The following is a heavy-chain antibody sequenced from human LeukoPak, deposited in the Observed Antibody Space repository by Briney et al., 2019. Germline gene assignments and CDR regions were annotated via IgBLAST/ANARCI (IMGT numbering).Heavy chain of an antibody. Sequence: GGTLRLSCTVSGFTLSSYAMNWAPQAPGKGLECVSGIGAGGTFTFYAESVKRRFTISRENSRNTLYLQMTSLRADDAAVYYCAKSDYSPWYFDLWGRGTLVTVS. J-gene: IGHJ2*01. CDR2: IGAGGTFT. CDR1: GFTLSSYA. V-gene: IGHV3-23*01. CDR3: AKSDYSPWYFDL. D-gene: IGHD2-21*01.